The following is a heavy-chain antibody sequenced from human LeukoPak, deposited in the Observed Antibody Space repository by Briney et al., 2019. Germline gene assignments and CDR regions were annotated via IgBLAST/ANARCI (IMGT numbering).Heavy chain of an antibody. J-gene: IGHJ4*02. CDR3: ARADSSGGYYFDY. Sequence: SETLSLTCAVYGGSFSGYYWSWIRQAPGKGLEWIGYVYYSGTTNYNPSLKSRVSISVDTSKNQFSLKLTSVTAADTAVYYCARADSSGGYYFDYWGQGTLVTVSS. CDR2: VYYSGTT. CDR1: GGSFSGYY. D-gene: IGHD3-22*01. V-gene: IGHV4-59*01.